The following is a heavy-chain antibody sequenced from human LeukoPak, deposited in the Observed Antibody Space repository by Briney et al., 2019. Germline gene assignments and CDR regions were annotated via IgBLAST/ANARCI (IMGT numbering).Heavy chain of an antibody. CDR2: INQDGSDK. CDR1: GFTFSSYW. V-gene: IGHV3-7*01. J-gene: IGHJ4*02. D-gene: IGHD2-21*02. CDR3: ARGHSGDWAL. Sequence: GGSLRLSCAASGFTFSSYWMSWVRQAPGKGLEWVANINQDGSDKYYVDSVKGRFTISRDNAENSLYLQMNSLRAEDAAVYYCARGHSGDWALGGQGTLVTVSS.